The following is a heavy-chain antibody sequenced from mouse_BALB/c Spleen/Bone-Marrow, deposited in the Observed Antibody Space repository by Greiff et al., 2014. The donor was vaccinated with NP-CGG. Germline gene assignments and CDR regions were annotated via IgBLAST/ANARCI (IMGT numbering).Heavy chain of an antibody. CDR1: GFSLTSYG. Sequence: QVHVKQSGPGLVQPSQSLSITCTVSGFSLTSYGVHWVRQSPGKGLEWLGVIWSGGITDYNAAFISRLSISKDNSKSQVFFKMNSLQANDTAIYYCARNLRGNYGFDYWGQGTTLTVSS. CDR3: ARNLRGNYGFDY. CDR2: IWSGGIT. D-gene: IGHD2-1*01. V-gene: IGHV2-2*02. J-gene: IGHJ2*01.